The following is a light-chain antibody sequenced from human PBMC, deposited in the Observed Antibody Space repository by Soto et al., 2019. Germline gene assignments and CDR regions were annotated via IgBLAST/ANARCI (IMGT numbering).Light chain of an antibody. J-gene: IGLJ2*01. V-gene: IGLV1-44*01. CDR2: DTS. CDR3: AAWDDSLNGPA. CDR1: YSNIGIND. Sequence: QSVLTQPPSASGTPGQRVTVSGSGTYSNIGINDVHWYRQLSVTAPQILIYDTSQRATGVPDRFSGSRSGTSAALVISGLQTEDEADYHCAAWDDSLNGPAFGGGTKLTVL.